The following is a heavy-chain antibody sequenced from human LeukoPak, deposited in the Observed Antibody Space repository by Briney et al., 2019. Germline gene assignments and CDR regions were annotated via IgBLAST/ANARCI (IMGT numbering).Heavy chain of an antibody. D-gene: IGHD5-12*01. J-gene: IGHJ4*02. V-gene: IGHV4-39*01. CDR1: GGSISSSSYY. CDR3: ARHNVYSGYDSPCGLDY. Sequence: NTSETLSLTCTVSGGSISSSSYYWGWIRQPPGKGLEWIGSIYYSGSTYYNPSLKSRVTISVDTSKNQFSLKLSSVTAADTAVYYCARHNVYSGYDSPCGLDYWGQGTLVTVSS. CDR2: IYYSGST.